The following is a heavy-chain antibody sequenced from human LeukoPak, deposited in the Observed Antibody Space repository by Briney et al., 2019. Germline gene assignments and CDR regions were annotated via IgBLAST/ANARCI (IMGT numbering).Heavy chain of an antibody. J-gene: IGHJ4*02. Sequence: SSETLSLTCAAYGGSFSGYYWSWIRQPPGKRLEWIGEINHSGSTNYNPSLKSRVTISVDTSKNQFSLKLSSVTAADTAVYYCARGEWELGYWGQGTLVTVSS. V-gene: IGHV4-34*01. CDR3: ARGEWELGY. CDR2: INHSGST. CDR1: GGSFSGYY. D-gene: IGHD1-26*01.